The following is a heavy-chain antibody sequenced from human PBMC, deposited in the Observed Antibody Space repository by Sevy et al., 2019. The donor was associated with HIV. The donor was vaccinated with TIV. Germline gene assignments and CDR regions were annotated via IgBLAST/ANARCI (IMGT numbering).Heavy chain of an antibody. V-gene: IGHV3-30*03. D-gene: IGHD2-2*01. J-gene: IGHJ1*01. CDR2: ILHDGSKT. CDR1: GLTFRNYG. Sequence: GGSLRLSCVASGLTFRNYGMHWVRQAPGRGLEWLAVILHDGSKTYYGDSVKGRVTISRDNSQNTVYLQMNSLRPEDTAVYYCARGGGYITLVPAAMEDWGQGTLVTVSS. CDR3: ARGGGYITLVPAAMED.